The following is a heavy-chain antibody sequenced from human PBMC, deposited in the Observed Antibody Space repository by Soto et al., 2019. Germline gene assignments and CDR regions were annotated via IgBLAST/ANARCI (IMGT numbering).Heavy chain of an antibody. CDR2: VNPISGDT. CDR1: GYTFTGYY. CDR3: AREEGFRITMDRGRWFDP. D-gene: IGHD3-10*01. Sequence: QIQLVQSGAEVKKPGASVKVSCRASGYTFTGYYLHWVRQAPGQGLEWMGWVNPISGDTNYAQKFQDRVIMTRDRSITTVHMELSRLRSDDTAVYYCAREEGFRITMDRGRWFDPCGQGTLVTVSS. J-gene: IGHJ5*02. V-gene: IGHV1-2*02.